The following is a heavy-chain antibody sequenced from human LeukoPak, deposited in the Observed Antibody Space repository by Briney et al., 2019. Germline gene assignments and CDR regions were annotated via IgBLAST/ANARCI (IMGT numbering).Heavy chain of an antibody. CDR2: IYYSGST. Sequence: SETLSLTCTVSGGSISSSSYYWGWIRQPPGKGLEWIGSIYYSGSTYYNPSLKSRVTISVDTSKNQFSLKLNSVTAADTAVFYCAANSADYNTLGSSYKVWGQGTLVTVSS. CDR1: GGSISSSSYY. J-gene: IGHJ4*02. V-gene: IGHV4-39*01. D-gene: IGHD3-10*01. CDR3: AANSADYNTLGSSYKV.